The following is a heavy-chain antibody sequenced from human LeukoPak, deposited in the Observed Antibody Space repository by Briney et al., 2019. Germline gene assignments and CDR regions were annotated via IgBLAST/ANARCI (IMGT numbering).Heavy chain of an antibody. CDR2: IKSDGSST. CDR1: GFTFSSYW. Sequence: PGGSLRLSCAASGFTFSSYWMHWVRQAPGKGLVWVSRIKSDGSSTTYADSVKGRFTISRDNAKNTLYLQMSSLRDEDTAVYYCARGSGIWGQGTMVTVSS. CDR3: ARGSGI. J-gene: IGHJ3*02. V-gene: IGHV3-74*01.